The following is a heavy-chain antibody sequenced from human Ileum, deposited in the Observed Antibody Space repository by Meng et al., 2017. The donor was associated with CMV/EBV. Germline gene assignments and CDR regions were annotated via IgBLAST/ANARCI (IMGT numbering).Heavy chain of an antibody. CDR3: ARDYSCSSDNCYEGIDP. CDR2: ISYYSGLT. CDR1: VRSVTSS. Sequence: VRSVTSSWSWIRQPPGKGLELIGHISYYSGLTIYTPSLKSRVTISLATSKSQFSLRLSSVTAADTAVYYCARDYSCSSDNCYEGIDPWGQGTLVTVSS. V-gene: IGHV4-61*01. D-gene: IGHD2-2*01. J-gene: IGHJ5*02.